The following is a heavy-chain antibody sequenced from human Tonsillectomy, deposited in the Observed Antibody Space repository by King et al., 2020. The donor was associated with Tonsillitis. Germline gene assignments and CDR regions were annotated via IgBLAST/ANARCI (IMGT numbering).Heavy chain of an antibody. CDR3: ARPYDSSAYFNY. CDR1: GGSISSSSYY. Sequence: QLQESGPGLVKPSETLSLTCTVSGGSISSSSYYWGWIHQPPGKGLEWIGTIYYSGSTYYNPSLKSRVIISADTSKNLFSLRLSSVTAADTAVYYCARPYDSSAYFNYWGQGTLVTVSS. J-gene: IGHJ4*02. D-gene: IGHD3-22*01. CDR2: IYYSGST. V-gene: IGHV4-39*01.